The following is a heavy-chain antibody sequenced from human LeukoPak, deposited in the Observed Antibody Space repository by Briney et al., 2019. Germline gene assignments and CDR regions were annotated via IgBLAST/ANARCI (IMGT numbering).Heavy chain of an antibody. CDR1: GWSFNDYY. D-gene: IGHD2-2*01. CDR3: ARGQVPAARGYNWFDP. CDR2: VNARGDT. J-gene: IGHJ5*02. Sequence: SETLSHSSAIYGWSFNDYYWNWIRQPPGMGLEWIGEVNARGDTNYNPSLKSRVTISVDTSKNQFSLRLTSMIAADTAVYYCARGQVPAARGYNWFDPWGQGNLVSVSS. V-gene: IGHV4-34*01.